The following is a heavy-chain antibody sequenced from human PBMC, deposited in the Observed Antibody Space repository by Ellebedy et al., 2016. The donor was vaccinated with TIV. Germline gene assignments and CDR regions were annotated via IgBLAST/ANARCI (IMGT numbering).Heavy chain of an antibody. Sequence: GESLKISCAASGFTFSDHLMDWVRQAPGKGLVWVSGINGDGTTTTYADSVKGRFTISRDNAKNTLYLQMNSLRVEDTAVYFCARRKREGDYDYFGFDHWGQGTLVTVSS. D-gene: IGHD5-12*01. CDR2: INGDGTTT. CDR1: GFTFSDHL. CDR3: ARRKREGDYDYFGFDH. J-gene: IGHJ4*02. V-gene: IGHV3-74*03.